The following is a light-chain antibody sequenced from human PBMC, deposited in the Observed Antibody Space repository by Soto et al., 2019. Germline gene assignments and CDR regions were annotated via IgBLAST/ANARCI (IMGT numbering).Light chain of an antibody. CDR2: GAS. CDR3: QQYCSSSIT. CDR1: QSVSSSW. J-gene: IGKJ5*01. V-gene: IGKV3-20*01. Sequence: DILLTQSPCTLSSSLGDRATISCRASQSVSSSWLAWYQQKPGQAPRPLIYGASTRATGIPDRFSGSGSGTDFTLTISRLEPDDFAVYYCQQYCSSSITFGQGTRLEIK.